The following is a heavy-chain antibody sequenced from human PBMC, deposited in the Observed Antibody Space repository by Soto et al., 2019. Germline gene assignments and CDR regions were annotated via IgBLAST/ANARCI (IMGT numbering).Heavy chain of an antibody. V-gene: IGHV1-69*12. CDR2: ISPTFGTS. D-gene: IGHD3-10*01. J-gene: IGHJ6*02. CDR3: ARVQDSRGGYYYYGMDV. CDR1: GGTFSSYA. Sequence: QVQLVQSGAEVKKPGSSVKVSCKASGGTFSSYAISWVRQAPGQGLEWMGGISPTFGTSNYAQKFQGRVTITADESTSTAYMELSSVRSEDTAVYYCARVQDSRGGYYYYGMDVWGQVTTVTVSS.